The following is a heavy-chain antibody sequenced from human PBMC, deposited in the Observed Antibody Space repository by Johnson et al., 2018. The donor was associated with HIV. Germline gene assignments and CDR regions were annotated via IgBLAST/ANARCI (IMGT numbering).Heavy chain of an antibody. CDR3: ARDSTPWGGDYVDYAFDI. D-gene: IGHD4-17*01. CDR2: ISSSGSIM. CDR1: GFTFRDYY. J-gene: IGHJ3*02. Sequence: QVQLVESGGDLVKPGGSLRLSCAASGFTFRDYYMSWIRQAPGKGLEWVAYISSSGSIMSYADAVTGRFTISRDNAKNSLYLQMNSLRAEDTALYYCARDSTPWGGDYVDYAFDIWGQGTMVTVSS. V-gene: IGHV3-11*04.